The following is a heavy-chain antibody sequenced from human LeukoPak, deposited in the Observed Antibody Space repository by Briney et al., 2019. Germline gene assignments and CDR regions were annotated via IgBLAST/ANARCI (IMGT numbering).Heavy chain of an antibody. CDR2: ISNDGGGT. J-gene: IGHJ4*02. Sequence: GGSLRLSCAASGFIFNNYGLVWVRQTPGKGLEWVSAISNDGGGTTYADFVKGRFSVSRDNSKNTLFLQMNSLRAEDTALYYCAKGSSGYFFDLWGQGTLVTVSS. CDR3: AKGSSGYFFDL. D-gene: IGHD3-22*01. CDR1: GFIFNNYG. V-gene: IGHV3-23*01.